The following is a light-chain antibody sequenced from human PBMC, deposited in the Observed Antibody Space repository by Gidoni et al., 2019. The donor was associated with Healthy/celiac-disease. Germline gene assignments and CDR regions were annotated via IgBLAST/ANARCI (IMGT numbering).Light chain of an antibody. Sequence: SSELTPDSAVSVALGQTVRITCQGDSLRSYYAIWYQQKPGQAPVLVIYGKNNRPSGIPDRFSGSSSGNTASLTSTGAQAEDEADYYCNSRDSSGNVVFGGGTKLTVL. CDR2: GKN. CDR1: SLRSYY. CDR3: NSRDSSGNVV. V-gene: IGLV3-19*01. J-gene: IGLJ2*01.